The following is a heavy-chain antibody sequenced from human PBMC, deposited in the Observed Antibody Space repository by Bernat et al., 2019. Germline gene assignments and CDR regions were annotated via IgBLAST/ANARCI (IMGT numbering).Heavy chain of an antibody. CDR2: IYYSGST. CDR1: GGSISSSSYY. J-gene: IGHJ4*02. Sequence: LQLQESGPGLVKPSETLSLTCIVSGGSISSSSYYWGWIRQPPGKGLEWIGSIYYSGSTYYNPSLKSRVTISVDTSKNQFSLKLNSVAAADTAVYHCARHGLSIAAAAYPFDSWGQGTLVTVSS. CDR3: ARHGLSIAAAAYPFDS. V-gene: IGHV4-39*01. D-gene: IGHD6-13*01.